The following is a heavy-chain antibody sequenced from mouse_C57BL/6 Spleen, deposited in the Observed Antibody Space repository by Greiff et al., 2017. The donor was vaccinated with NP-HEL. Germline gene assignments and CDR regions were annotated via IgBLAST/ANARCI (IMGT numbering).Heavy chain of an antibody. D-gene: IGHD2-4*01. CDR3: VGLRHYFDY. Sequence: QVQLQQSGAELVRPGTSVKVSCKASGYAFTNYLIEWVKQRPGQGLEWIGVINPGSGGTNYNEKFKGKATLTADKSSSTAYMQLSSLTSEDSAVYFCVGLRHYFDYWGKGTTLTVSS. J-gene: IGHJ2*01. V-gene: IGHV1-54*01. CDR1: GYAFTNYL. CDR2: INPGSGGT.